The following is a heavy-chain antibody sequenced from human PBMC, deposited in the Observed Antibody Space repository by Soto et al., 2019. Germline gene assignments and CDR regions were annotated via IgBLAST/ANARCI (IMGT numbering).Heavy chain of an antibody. V-gene: IGHV4-61*01. CDR1: GGSVSSGSYY. Sequence: SETLSLTCTVSGGSVSSGSYYWSWIRQPPGKGLEWIGYIYYSGSTNYNPSLKSRVTISVDTSKNQFSLKLSSVTAADTAVYYCARVLSNGGDLLRGYYYYGMDVWGQGTTVTVSS. J-gene: IGHJ6*02. D-gene: IGHD2-21*01. CDR2: IYYSGST. CDR3: ARVLSNGGDLLRGYYYYGMDV.